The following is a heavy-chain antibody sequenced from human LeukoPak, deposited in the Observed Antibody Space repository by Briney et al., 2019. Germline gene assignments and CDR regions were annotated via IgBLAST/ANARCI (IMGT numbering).Heavy chain of an antibody. CDR3: ARGLMIDS. V-gene: IGHV4-59*02. Sequence: SETLSLTCTVSGGSVSSYYWSWIRQPPGKGLEWIGYMYYTGSTNYNPSLKSRVTISIDTSKNQFSLKLASVTAADTAVYYCARGLMIDSWGQGTLVTVAS. J-gene: IGHJ4*02. D-gene: IGHD3-16*01. CDR2: MYYTGST. CDR1: GGSVSSYY.